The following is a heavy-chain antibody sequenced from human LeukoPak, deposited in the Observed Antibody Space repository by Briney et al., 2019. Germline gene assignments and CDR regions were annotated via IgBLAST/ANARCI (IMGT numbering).Heavy chain of an antibody. V-gene: IGHV3-23*01. D-gene: IGHD2-15*01. Sequence: GGSPRLSCTASGFTFNNFGMSWVRQAPGKGLEWVSSISGSGGSIYYADSVKGRFTISRDNSKNTLYLQMNSLRAEDTAVYYCTKSPTFCSGGSCHIDYWGQGTLVTVSS. CDR2: ISGSGGSI. CDR3: TKSPTFCSGGSCHIDY. J-gene: IGHJ4*02. CDR1: GFTFNNFG.